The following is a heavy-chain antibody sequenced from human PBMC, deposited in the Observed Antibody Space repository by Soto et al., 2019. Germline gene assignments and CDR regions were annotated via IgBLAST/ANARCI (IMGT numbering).Heavy chain of an antibody. D-gene: IGHD2-2*01. Sequence: EVQLLESGGGLVQPGGSLRLSCVASGHTFHSYAMSWVRQAPGKGLEWVSEISGSGGSTYYADSVRGRFTISRDDSKNTLYLQKNSLRAEDTAVYYCAKVSRGIGVVPAALNGGQGTLVTVSS. CDR2: ISGSGGST. V-gene: IGHV3-23*01. CDR1: GHTFHSYA. J-gene: IGHJ4*02. CDR3: AKVSRGIGVVPAALN.